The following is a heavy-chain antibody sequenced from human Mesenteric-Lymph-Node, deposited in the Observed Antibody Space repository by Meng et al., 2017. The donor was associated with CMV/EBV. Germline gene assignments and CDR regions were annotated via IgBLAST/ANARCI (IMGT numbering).Heavy chain of an antibody. J-gene: IGHJ6*02. V-gene: IGHV3-21*01. Sequence: GGSLRLSCAASGFTFSSYSMNWVRQAPGKGLEWVSSISSSSSYIYYADSVKGRFTISRDNAKNSLYLQMNGLRAEDTAVYYCARDGYDFWSGYSNSYYYGLDVWGQGTTVTVSS. CDR3: ARDGYDFWSGYSNSYYYGLDV. CDR1: GFTFSSYS. CDR2: ISSSSSYI. D-gene: IGHD3-3*01.